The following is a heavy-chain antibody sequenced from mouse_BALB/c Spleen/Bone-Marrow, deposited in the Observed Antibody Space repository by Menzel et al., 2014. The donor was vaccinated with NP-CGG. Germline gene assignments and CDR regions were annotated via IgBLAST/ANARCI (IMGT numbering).Heavy chain of an antibody. CDR2: IDPNYDST. D-gene: IGHD2-13*01. CDR1: GYTFTDYN. V-gene: IGHV1-18*01. J-gene: IGHJ3*01. CDR3: ARWGFGDPFAY. Sequence: EVMLVESGAELVKPGASVKISCKASGYTFTDYNMDWVKQSPGKSLEWVGHIDPNYDSTTYNQKFKGKATLTVDKSSSTAYMELRSLTSEDTAVYYCARWGFGDPFAYWGQGTLVTVCA.